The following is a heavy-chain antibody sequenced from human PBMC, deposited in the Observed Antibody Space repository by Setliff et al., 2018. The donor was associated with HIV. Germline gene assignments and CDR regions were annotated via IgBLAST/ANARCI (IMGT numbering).Heavy chain of an antibody. D-gene: IGHD3-10*01. J-gene: IGHJ6*02. CDR2: MNPNSGVS. Sequence: GASVKVSCKPSGHTFTNYDIHWMRRATGQGLEWMGWMNPNSGVSGYALKFHDRVTMTRDTSITTAYMELSSLTSEDTAGYYCARGKGVGGVIITGGLDVWGQGTTVTVSS. CDR1: GHTFTNYD. CDR3: ARGKGVGGVIITGGLDV. V-gene: IGHV1-8*01.